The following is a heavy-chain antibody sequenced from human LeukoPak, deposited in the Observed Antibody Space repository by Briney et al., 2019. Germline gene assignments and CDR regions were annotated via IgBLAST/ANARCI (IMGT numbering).Heavy chain of an antibody. CDR1: GYSFTSYW. V-gene: IGHV5-51*01. Sequence: GESLQISCKGSGYSFTSYWIGWVRQMPGKGLEWMGIIYPGDSDTRYSPSFQGQVTISADKSISTAYLQWSSLKASDTAMYYCARPGAAAGTGFDYWGQGTLVTVSS. CDR3: ARPGAAAGTGFDY. J-gene: IGHJ4*02. D-gene: IGHD6-13*01. CDR2: IYPGDSDT.